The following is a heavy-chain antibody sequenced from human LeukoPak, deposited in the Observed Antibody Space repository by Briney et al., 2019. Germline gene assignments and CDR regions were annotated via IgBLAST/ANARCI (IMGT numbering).Heavy chain of an antibody. D-gene: IGHD4/OR15-4a*01. CDR2: ISWNSGSI. V-gene: IGHV3-9*03. CDR1: GFTFDDYA. Sequence: GWSLRLSCAASGFTFDDYAMHWVRQAPGKGRDGVSGISWNSGSICYADSVKGRFTISRDNAKNSLYLQMNSLRAQDMALYYCAKAQLPLTTMVPTEGFAYWGQGTLVTVSS. CDR3: AKAQLPLTTMVPTEGFAY. J-gene: IGHJ4*02.